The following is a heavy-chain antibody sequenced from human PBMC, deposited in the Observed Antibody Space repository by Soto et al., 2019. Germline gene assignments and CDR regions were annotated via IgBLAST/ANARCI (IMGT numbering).Heavy chain of an antibody. CDR1: GGSISSYY. D-gene: IGHD3-10*01. Sequence: SGTLSLTCTVSGGSISSYYWSWIRQPPGKGLEWIGYIYYSGSTNYNPSLKSRVTISVDTSKNQFSLKLSSVTAADTAVYYCARVYGSGSYLRTWGQGTPVTVSS. V-gene: IGHV4-59*01. CDR3: ARVYGSGSYLRT. J-gene: IGHJ5*02. CDR2: IYYSGST.